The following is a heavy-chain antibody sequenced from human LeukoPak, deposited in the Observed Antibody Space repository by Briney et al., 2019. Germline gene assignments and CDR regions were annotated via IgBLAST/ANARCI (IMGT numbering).Heavy chain of an antibody. CDR1: GGSISSYY. V-gene: IGHV4-59*08. D-gene: IGHD5-18*01. J-gene: IGHJ4*02. Sequence: SETLSLTCTVSGGSISSYYWSWIQQPPGKGLEWIGYIYYSGSTNYNPSLKSRVTISVDTSKNQFSLKLSSVTAADTAVYYCARHGYSYGTFDYWGQGTLVTVSS. CDR3: ARHGYSYGTFDY. CDR2: IYYSGST.